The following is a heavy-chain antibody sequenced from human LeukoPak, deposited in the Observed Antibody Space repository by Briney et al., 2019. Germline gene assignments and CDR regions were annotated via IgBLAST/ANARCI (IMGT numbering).Heavy chain of an antibody. D-gene: IGHD2/OR15-2a*01. J-gene: IGHJ2*01. Sequence: GGTLRLSCAASGFTFSSYWMSWVREAPGKGLEGVTNIKQDGSEKYYVDSVTGRFTISRDNAKNSLYLQMNSLRAEDTAVYYCARVFYPFRWYFDLWGRGTLVTVSS. CDR3: ARVFYPFRWYFDL. CDR1: GFTFSSYW. CDR2: IKQDGSEK. V-gene: IGHV3-7*01.